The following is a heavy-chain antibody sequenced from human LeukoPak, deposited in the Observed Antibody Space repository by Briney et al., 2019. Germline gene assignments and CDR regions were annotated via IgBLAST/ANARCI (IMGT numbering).Heavy chain of an antibody. CDR1: GFTFSDFG. V-gene: IGHV3-33*01. D-gene: IGHD5-12*01. CDR3: ARDTVTGYGIDY. J-gene: IGHJ4*02. Sequence: GGSLRLSCKVSGFTFSDFGMHWVRQAPGKGLEWVAVIWSDGSVEHYGDSVKGRFTVSRYNFEKTLYLDLSSLRAEDTAVYCARDTVTGYGIDYWGQGTLVTVSS. CDR2: IWSDGSVE.